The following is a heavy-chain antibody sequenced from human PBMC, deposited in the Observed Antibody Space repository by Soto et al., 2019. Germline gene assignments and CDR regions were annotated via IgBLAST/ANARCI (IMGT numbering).Heavy chain of an antibody. J-gene: IGHJ5*02. V-gene: IGHV5-51*01. CDR2: IFPGNSDT. CDR1: GYTFSGYW. Sequence: EVQLVQSGAEVKKPGESLKISCKASGYTFSGYWIGWVRQMPGTGLEWIGIIFPGNSDTRYSPSFQGQVTISADKSISTAYLQWSTLQASDTAMYYCSRQAAGVPTIPLLDFAPWGQGTLVTVSS. CDR3: SRQAAGVPTIPLLDFAP. D-gene: IGHD5-12*01.